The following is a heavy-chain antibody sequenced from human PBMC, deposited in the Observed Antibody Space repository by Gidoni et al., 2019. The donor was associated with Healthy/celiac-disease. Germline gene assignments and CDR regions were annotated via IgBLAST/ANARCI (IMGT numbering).Heavy chain of an antibody. V-gene: IGHV1-69*06. CDR1: GGTFSSYA. J-gene: IGHJ5*02. CDR3: ARGRDILRSLRWFDP. CDR2: TIPIFGTA. D-gene: IGHD3-10*02. Sequence: QVQLVPSGAELQKPGASVKVSCKASGGTFSSYAISWVRQAPGQGIEWMGGTIPIFGTANYEQKFQGRVTITADKSTSTAYMELSSLRSEDTAVYYCARGRDILRSLRWFDPWGQGTLVTVSS.